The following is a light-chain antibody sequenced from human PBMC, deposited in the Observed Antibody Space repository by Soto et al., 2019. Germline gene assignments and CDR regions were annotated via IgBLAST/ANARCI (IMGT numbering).Light chain of an antibody. CDR3: CSYAGSSTWV. J-gene: IGLJ3*02. Sequence: LTQPASVSGSPGQSITISCTGTSSDVGSYNLVSWYQQHPGKAPKLMIYEGSKRPSGVSNRFSGSKSGNTASLTISGLQAEDEADYYCCSYAGSSTWVFGGGTKLTVL. V-gene: IGLV2-23*01. CDR2: EGS. CDR1: SSDVGSYNL.